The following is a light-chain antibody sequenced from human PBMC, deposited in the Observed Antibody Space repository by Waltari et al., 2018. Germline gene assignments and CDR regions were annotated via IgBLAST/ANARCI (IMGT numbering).Light chain of an antibody. CDR1: QSVSTS. Sequence: DIQMTQSPSTLSASVGDGVTITCRASQSVSTSLAWYQQKPGKAPKVLIYKASSLESGVPLRFSGSGSGTEFTLTITSLQPDDVAIYSCKQYITYPWTFGQGTKVEVK. V-gene: IGKV1-5*03. J-gene: IGKJ1*01. CDR3: KQYITYPWT. CDR2: KAS.